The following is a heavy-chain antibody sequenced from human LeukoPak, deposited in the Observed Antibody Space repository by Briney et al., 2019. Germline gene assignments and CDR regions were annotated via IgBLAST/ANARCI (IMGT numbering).Heavy chain of an antibody. CDR1: GGTFSSYA. V-gene: IGHV1-69*13. CDR2: IIPIFGTA. CDR3: ARNAKRGSGSYYNAFDY. Sequence: ASVKVSCKASGGTFSSYAISWVRQAPGQGLEWMGGIIPIFGTANYAQKFQGRVTITADESTSTAYMELSSLRSEDTAVYYCARNAKRGSGSYYNAFDYWGQGTLVTVSS. D-gene: IGHD3-10*01. J-gene: IGHJ4*02.